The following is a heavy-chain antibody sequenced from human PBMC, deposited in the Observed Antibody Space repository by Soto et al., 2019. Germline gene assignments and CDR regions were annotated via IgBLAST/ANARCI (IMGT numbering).Heavy chain of an antibody. Sequence: QVQLVQSGAEVKKHGSSVKVSCKASGGTFSSFTISWVRQAPGQGLEWMGGIIPIYGTANYAQKFQGRVTITADASTRTAYMELSSLRSEDTVVYYCAKDRRADWESYYYYAMDVWGQGTTVTVSS. J-gene: IGHJ6*02. CDR2: IIPIYGTA. V-gene: IGHV1-69*01. CDR3: AKDRRADWESYYYYAMDV. CDR1: GGTFSSFT. D-gene: IGHD1-26*01.